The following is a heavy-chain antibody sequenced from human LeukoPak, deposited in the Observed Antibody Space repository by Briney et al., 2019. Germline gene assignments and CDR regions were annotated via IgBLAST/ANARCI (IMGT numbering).Heavy chain of an antibody. Sequence: GGSLRLSCAASGFTFSSYSMTWVRQAPGKGLEWVSSISSSSSYIYYADSVKGRFTISRDNAKNSLYLQMNSLRAEDTAVYYCARDSGYYGSGSYHNWGQGTLVTVSS. J-gene: IGHJ4*02. CDR1: GFTFSSYS. CDR3: ARDSGYYGSGSYHN. CDR2: ISSSSSYI. D-gene: IGHD3-10*01. V-gene: IGHV3-21*01.